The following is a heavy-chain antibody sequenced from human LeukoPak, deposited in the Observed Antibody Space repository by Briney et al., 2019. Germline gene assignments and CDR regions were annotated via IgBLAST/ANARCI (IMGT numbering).Heavy chain of an antibody. CDR1: GFTFSNYW. V-gene: IGHV3-7*01. CDR3: ARDMGYYDRKSGDAFDI. Sequence: GGSLRLSCAASGFTFSNYWMTWVRQAPGKGLEWVANIKQDGSDKYYVDSVKGRFTISRDNAKNSLYLQMNSLRTEDTAVYYCARDMGYYDRKSGDAFDIWGQGTMVPVSS. CDR2: IKQDGSDK. J-gene: IGHJ3*02. D-gene: IGHD3-22*01.